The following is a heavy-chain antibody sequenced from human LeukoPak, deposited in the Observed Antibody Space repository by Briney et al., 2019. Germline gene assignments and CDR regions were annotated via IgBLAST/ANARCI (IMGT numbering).Heavy chain of an antibody. D-gene: IGHD3-3*01. V-gene: IGHV3-7*01. J-gene: IGHJ3*02. Sequence: GGSLRLXCAASGFTFSSYWMSWVRQAPGKGLEWVANIKQDGSEKYYVDSVKGRFTISRDNAKNSLYLQMNSLRAEDTAVYYCARTYYDFWSGYYRSHDAFDIWGQGTMVTVSS. CDR1: GFTFSSYW. CDR3: ARTYYDFWSGYYRSHDAFDI. CDR2: IKQDGSEK.